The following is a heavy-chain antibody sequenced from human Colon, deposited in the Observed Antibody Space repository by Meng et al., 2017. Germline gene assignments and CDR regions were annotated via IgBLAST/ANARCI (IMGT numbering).Heavy chain of an antibody. Sequence: GESLKISCSASAFTFSSYAIHWVRQAPGKGLEWVAVISYDGTKKYYADSVKGRFTISRDNSKNTLYLQMNSLRVDDTAVYYCARGGVVAAISHYFDYWGQGTLVTVSS. CDR2: ISYDGTKK. CDR3: ARGGVVAAISHYFDY. V-gene: IGHV3-30*04. D-gene: IGHD2-15*01. J-gene: IGHJ4*02. CDR1: AFTFSSYA.